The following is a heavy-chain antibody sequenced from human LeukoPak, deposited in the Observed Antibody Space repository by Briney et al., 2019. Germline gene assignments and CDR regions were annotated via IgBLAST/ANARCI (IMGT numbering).Heavy chain of an antibody. V-gene: IGHV3-30*03. Sequence: GGSLRLSCAASGFTFSSYGMHWVRQAPGKGLEWVASISYDGSNRYFADSVKGRFTISRDNSKNTVYLQMNSLRTEDTAVYYCARSLTMVRAYDYWGQGTLVTVSS. CDR2: ISYDGSNR. CDR3: ARSLTMVRAYDY. J-gene: IGHJ4*02. D-gene: IGHD3-10*01. CDR1: GFTFSSYG.